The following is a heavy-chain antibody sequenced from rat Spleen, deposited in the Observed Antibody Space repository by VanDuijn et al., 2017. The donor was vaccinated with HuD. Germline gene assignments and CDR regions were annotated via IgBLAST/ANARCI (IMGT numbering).Heavy chain of an antibody. CDR3: TRHGIVAISTAHYSDY. Sequence: EVQLVESGGGLVQPGRSLKLSCAASGFTFSDYGMAWVRQGPTKGLEWVATISYDDSNTYYRDSVKGRFTISRDNTKNTLYLQMDNLRSEDTATYYCTRHGIVAISTAHYSDYWGQGIMVTVSS. J-gene: IGHJ2*01. D-gene: IGHD1-2*01. CDR1: GFTFSDYG. CDR2: ISYDDSNT. V-gene: IGHV5-29*01.